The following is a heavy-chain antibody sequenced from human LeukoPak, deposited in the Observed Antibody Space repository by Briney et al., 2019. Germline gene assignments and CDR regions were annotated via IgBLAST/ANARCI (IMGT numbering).Heavy chain of an antibody. CDR2: ISSSSSTI. J-gene: IGHJ4*02. D-gene: IGHD6-19*01. CDR1: GFTFSTSA. CDR3: ARRAVTGSNYFDY. Sequence: GGSLRLSCAASGFTFSTSAMSWVRQAPGKGLEWVSYISSSSSTIYYADSVKGRFTISRDSAKNSVYLQMNSLRDEDTAVYYCARRAVTGSNYFDYWGQGSLVTVSS. V-gene: IGHV3-48*02.